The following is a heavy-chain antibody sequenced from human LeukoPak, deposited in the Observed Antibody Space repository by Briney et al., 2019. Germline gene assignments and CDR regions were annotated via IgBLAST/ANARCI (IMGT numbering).Heavy chain of an antibody. CDR3: SSGIAAAGTPGEYYFDY. D-gene: IGHD6-13*01. Sequence: SQTLSLTCAISGDSVSSNSAAWNWIRQSPSRGLEWLGRTYYRSKWYNDYAVSVKSRITINPDTSKNQFSLQLNSVTPEDTAVYYCSSGIAAAGTPGEYYFDYWGQGTLVTVSS. V-gene: IGHV6-1*01. J-gene: IGHJ4*02. CDR2: TYYRSKWYN. CDR1: GDSVSSNSAA.